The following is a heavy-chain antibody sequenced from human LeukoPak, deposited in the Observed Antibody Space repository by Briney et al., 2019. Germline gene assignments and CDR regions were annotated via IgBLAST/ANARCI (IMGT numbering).Heavy chain of an antibody. CDR2: IGIGTGAT. V-gene: IGHV3-48*02. CDR1: GFTFSDYS. CDR3: ARDRSYSFDY. Sequence: RGSLRLSCAASGFTFSDYSTNWVRQAPGKGLEWVSYIGIGTGATRYADSVKGRFTISRDEAENSLYLQMDSLRDEDTAVYFCARDRSYSFDYWGQGTLVTVSS. D-gene: IGHD2-21*01. J-gene: IGHJ4*02.